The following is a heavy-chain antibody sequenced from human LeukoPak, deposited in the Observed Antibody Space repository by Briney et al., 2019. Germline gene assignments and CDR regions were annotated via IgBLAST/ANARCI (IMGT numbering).Heavy chain of an antibody. CDR1: GDSIRNNY. D-gene: IGHD6-19*01. CDR3: ASLAYTSGFCAFSVSDY. V-gene: IGHV4-59*01. CDR2: VYYSGST. J-gene: IGHJ4*02. Sequence: SETLSLTCTVSGDSIRNNYGSWIGQPPGKGGEGMAYVYYSGSTNYNPSLKSRVTISVDTSKNQCSLKLNSETAADTAVYYCASLAYTSGFCAFSVSDYWGQGTLVTVSS.